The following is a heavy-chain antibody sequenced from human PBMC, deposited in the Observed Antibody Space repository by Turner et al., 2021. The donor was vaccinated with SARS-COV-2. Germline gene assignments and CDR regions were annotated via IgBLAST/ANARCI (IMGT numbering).Heavy chain of an antibody. J-gene: IGHJ5*02. Sequence: QVQLVESGGGVVQPGRSLRLSCAASRFTFSNYAMHWVRQAPGKGLEWVAVISYDGSNKYYADSVKGRFTISRDNSKNTLYLQMNSLRAEDTAVYYCARDGYSSSSIGYNWFDPWGQGTLVTVSS. CDR2: ISYDGSNK. CDR3: ARDGYSSSSIGYNWFDP. V-gene: IGHV3-30-3*01. D-gene: IGHD6-6*01. CDR1: RFTFSNYA.